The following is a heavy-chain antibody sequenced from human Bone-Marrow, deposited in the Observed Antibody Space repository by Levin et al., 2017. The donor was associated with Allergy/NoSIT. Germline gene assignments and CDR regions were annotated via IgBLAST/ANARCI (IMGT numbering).Heavy chain of an antibody. Sequence: PGGSLRLSCTVSGDSINNTNYCWAWIRQPPGKGLEWIGSICNSGTTYYSPSLKSRVTLSVETSKNQFSLKLTSMTSADTAVYFCARPSTTIRGIIITNFDYWGHGTLVTVSS. J-gene: IGHJ4*01. CDR1: GDSINNTNYC. CDR2: ICNSGTT. V-gene: IGHV4-39*01. CDR3: ARPSTTIRGIIITNFDY. D-gene: IGHD3-10*01.